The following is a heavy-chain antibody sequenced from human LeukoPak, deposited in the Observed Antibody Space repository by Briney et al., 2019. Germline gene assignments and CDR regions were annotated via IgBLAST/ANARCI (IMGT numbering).Heavy chain of an antibody. CDR1: GFTFSSYV. J-gene: IGHJ5*02. Sequence: VQPGGSLRLSCAASGFTFSSYVMSWVRQAPGKGLEWVSAISGSGGSTYYADSVKGRFTISRDNSKNTLYLQMNSLRAEDTAVYYCAKGGGAYNWFDPWGQGTLVTVSS. CDR2: ISGSGGST. D-gene: IGHD3-10*01. CDR3: AKGGGAYNWFDP. V-gene: IGHV3-23*01.